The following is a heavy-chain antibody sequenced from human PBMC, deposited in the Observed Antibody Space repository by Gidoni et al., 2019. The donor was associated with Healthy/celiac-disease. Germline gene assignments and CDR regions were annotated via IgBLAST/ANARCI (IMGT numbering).Heavy chain of an antibody. D-gene: IGHD6-13*01. J-gene: IGHJ6*03. V-gene: IGHV3-53*02. Sequence: EVQLVETGGGLIQPGGSLRLSCAASGFTVSSNYMSWVRQAPGKGLEWVSVIYGGGSTYYADSVKGRFTISRDNSKNTLYLQMNSLRAEDTAVYYCARAVGVAAAAYYYYYMDVWGKGTTVTVSS. CDR1: GFTVSSNY. CDR3: ARAVGVAAAAYYYYYMDV. CDR2: IYGGGST.